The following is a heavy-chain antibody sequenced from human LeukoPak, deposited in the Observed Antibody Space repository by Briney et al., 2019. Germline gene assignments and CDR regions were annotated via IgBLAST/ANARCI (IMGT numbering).Heavy chain of an antibody. V-gene: IGHV2-5*01. CDR2: IYWNNNE. Sequence: SGPTLVNPTQTLTLTCTFSGFSLSASAVGVGWIRQPPGKALEWLALIYWNNNERYSPSLKSRLTITKDTSKNQVVLTMTNMDPVDTATYYCAHFRGYVASGFFDYWGQGTLVTVSS. J-gene: IGHJ4*02. CDR3: AHFRGYVASGFFDY. CDR1: GFSLSASAVG. D-gene: IGHD1-1*01.